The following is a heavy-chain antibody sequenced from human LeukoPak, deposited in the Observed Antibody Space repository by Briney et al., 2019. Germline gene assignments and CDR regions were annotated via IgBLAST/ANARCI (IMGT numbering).Heavy chain of an antibody. CDR1: GFTFSSYS. J-gene: IGHJ4*02. Sequence: GGSLRLSCAASGFTFSSYSMDWVRQAPGKGLEWVSSISSSSSYIYYADSVKGRFTISRDNAKNSLYLQMNSLRAEDTAVYYCARDSSGWFGDPSFDYWGQGTLVTVSS. CDR2: ISSSSSYI. V-gene: IGHV3-21*01. CDR3: ARDSSGWFGDPSFDY. D-gene: IGHD3-10*01.